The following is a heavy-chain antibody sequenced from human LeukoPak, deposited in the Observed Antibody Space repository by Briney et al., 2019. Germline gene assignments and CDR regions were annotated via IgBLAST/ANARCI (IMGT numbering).Heavy chain of an antibody. Sequence: GGSLRLSCAASGFTFNTYTMNWVRQAPGKGLEWVANIKQDGSEKYYVDSVKGRFTISRDNAKNSLYLQMNSLRAEDTAVYYCARHSTPFDYWGQGTLVTVSS. CDR1: GFTFNTYT. V-gene: IGHV3-7*01. J-gene: IGHJ4*02. CDR2: IKQDGSEK. CDR3: ARHSTPFDY. D-gene: IGHD4-11*01.